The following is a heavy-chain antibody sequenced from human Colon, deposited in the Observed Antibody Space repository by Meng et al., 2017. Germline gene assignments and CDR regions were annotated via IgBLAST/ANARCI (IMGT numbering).Heavy chain of an antibody. D-gene: IGHD3-9*01. J-gene: IGHJ4*02. Sequence: GESLKISCAGSGFTFSSYGMHWVRQAPGKGLEWLAVIWFDGSNQYYADSVKGRFTISRDNSKNTLYLQMNSLRAEDTAFYYCARDFDVLTAYYPHYWGQGTLVTVSS. CDR3: ARDFDVLTAYYPHY. CDR2: IWFDGSNQ. V-gene: IGHV3-33*01. CDR1: GFTFSSYG.